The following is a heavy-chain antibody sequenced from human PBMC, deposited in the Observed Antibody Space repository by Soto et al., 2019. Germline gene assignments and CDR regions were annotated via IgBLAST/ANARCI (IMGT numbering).Heavy chain of an antibody. J-gene: IGHJ4*02. Sequence: GGSLRLSCEASGFSFDDYGMSWVRQVPGKGLEWVSGINWNGSSTGYADSVKGRFTISRDNAKNSLYLQMNSLRAEDTALYYCARDLTYYDILTGYQAGGIDYWGQGTLVTVSS. CDR2: INWNGSST. V-gene: IGHV3-20*04. CDR3: ARDLTYYDILTGYQAGGIDY. D-gene: IGHD3-9*01. CDR1: GFSFDDYG.